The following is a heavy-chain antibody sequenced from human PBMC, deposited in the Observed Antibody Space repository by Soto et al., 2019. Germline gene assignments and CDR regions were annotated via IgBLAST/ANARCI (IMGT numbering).Heavy chain of an antibody. D-gene: IGHD3-3*02. J-gene: IGHJ3*02. CDR1: GFTFDDYA. CDR3: AKAFSDAFDI. CDR2: ISWNSGSI. Sequence: PGGSLRLSCAASGFTFDDYAMHWVRQAPGKGLEWVSGISWNSGSIGYADSVKGRFTISRDNAKNSLYLQMNSLRAEDTALYYCAKAFSDAFDIWGQGTMGT. V-gene: IGHV3-9*01.